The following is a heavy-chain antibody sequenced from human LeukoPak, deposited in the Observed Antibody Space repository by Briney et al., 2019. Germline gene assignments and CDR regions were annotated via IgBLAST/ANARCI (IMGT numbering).Heavy chain of an antibody. Sequence: GGSLRLSCAASGFTFRNYAMSWVRQAPGKGLEWVSAISGRSGSIYYADSVKGRFTISRDKSRNTLYLQMNSLKVEDTAVYYCAKGSSWYDYYYTDVWGKGTTVTVSS. V-gene: IGHV3-23*01. D-gene: IGHD6-13*01. CDR3: AKGSSWYDYYYTDV. CDR2: ISGRSGSI. J-gene: IGHJ6*03. CDR1: GFTFRNYA.